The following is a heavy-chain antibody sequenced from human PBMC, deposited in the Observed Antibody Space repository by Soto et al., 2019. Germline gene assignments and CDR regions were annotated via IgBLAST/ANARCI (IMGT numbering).Heavy chain of an antibody. J-gene: IGHJ6*03. D-gene: IGHD3-10*01. CDR1: GGSISSYY. CDR2: IYYSGST. CDR3: ARIGFGGDYYYCYYMDV. Sequence: PSETLSLTCTVSGGSISSYYWSWIRQPPGKGLEWIGYIYYSGSTNYNPSLKSRVTISVDTSKNQFSLKLSSVTAADTAVYYCARIGFGGDYYYCYYMDVWGKGTTVTVSS. V-gene: IGHV4-59*01.